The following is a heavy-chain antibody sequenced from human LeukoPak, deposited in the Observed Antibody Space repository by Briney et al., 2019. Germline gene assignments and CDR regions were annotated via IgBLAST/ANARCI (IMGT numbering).Heavy chain of an antibody. CDR2: IYYSGST. V-gene: IGHV4-59*01. Sequence: SETLSLTCTVSGGSISSYYWSWIRQPPGKGLEWIGYIYYSGSTNYNPSLKSRVTISVDTSKNQFSLKLSSVTAADTAVYYCARVNLMEYYYDSSGETNAFDIWGQGTMVTVSS. D-gene: IGHD3-22*01. CDR1: GGSISSYY. CDR3: ARVNLMEYYYDSSGETNAFDI. J-gene: IGHJ3*02.